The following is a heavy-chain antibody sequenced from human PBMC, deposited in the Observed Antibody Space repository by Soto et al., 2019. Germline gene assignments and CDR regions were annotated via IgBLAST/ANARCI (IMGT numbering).Heavy chain of an antibody. V-gene: IGHV3-9*01. CDR3: VKDNLAGGADV. CDR1: GFALRDSA. J-gene: IGHJ6*02. Sequence: VQLVESGGALVQPGGSLRLSCATSGFALRDSAMHWVRQVSGGGLQWVSGMYSSGDVGYAGSVRGRFTMSRDVARNALFLQMGSLTADDTALYYCVKDNLAGGADVWGQGTTVTVSS. D-gene: IGHD3-10*01. CDR2: MYSSGDV.